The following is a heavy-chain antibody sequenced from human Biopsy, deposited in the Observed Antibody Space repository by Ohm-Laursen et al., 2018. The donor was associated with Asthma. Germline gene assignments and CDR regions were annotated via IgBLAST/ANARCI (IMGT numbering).Heavy chain of an antibody. CDR2: IDKSSSTI. CDR1: GFTLSDYY. Sequence: SLRLSCSASGFTLSDYYMTWVRQPPGKGLEWVSYIDKSSSTIYYADSVKGRFTISRDNAKNSLYLQMNSLRAEDTAVYFCARLAYYDRSGTHYFDHWGQGNLVTVSS. V-gene: IGHV3-11*01. CDR3: ARLAYYDRSGTHYFDH. J-gene: IGHJ4*02. D-gene: IGHD3-22*01.